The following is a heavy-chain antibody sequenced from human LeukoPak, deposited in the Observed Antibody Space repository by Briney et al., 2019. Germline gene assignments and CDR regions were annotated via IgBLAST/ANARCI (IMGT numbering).Heavy chain of an antibody. J-gene: IGHJ4*02. CDR3: ARWQQQLGTYYFDY. CDR2: IIPILGIA. Sequence: GASVKVSCKASGGTFSSYAISWVRQAPGQGLEWMGRIIPILGIANYAQKFQGRVTITADKSTSTAYMELSSLRSEDTAVYYCARWQQQLGTYYFDYWGQGTLVTVSS. CDR1: GGTFSSYA. V-gene: IGHV1-69*04. D-gene: IGHD6-13*01.